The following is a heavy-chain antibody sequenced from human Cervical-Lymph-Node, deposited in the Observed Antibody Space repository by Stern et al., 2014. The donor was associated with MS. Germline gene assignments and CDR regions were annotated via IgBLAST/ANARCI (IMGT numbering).Heavy chain of an antibody. J-gene: IGHJ4*02. CDR2: I. D-gene: IGHD3-22*01. V-gene: IGHV3-21*01. CDR3: ARDQHGDYYDSSGYYDAPIDY. Sequence: IYYADSVKGRSTISRDNAKNSLYLQMNSLRAEDTAVYYCARDQHGDYYDSSGYYDAPIDYWGQGTLVTVSS.